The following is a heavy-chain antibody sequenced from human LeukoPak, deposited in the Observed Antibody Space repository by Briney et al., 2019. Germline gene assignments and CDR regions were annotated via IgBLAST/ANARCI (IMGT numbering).Heavy chain of an antibody. V-gene: IGHV4-59*08. CDR1: GGSISSYY. J-gene: IGHJ4*02. Sequence: SQTLSLTCTVSGGSISSYYWSWIRQPPGKGLEWIGYIYYTWSTNYNPSLKSRVTMSVDTSKNQFSLKLSSVTATDTAVYFCVGYKLNIFDYWGQGTLVTVSS. CDR2: IYYTWST. D-gene: IGHD5-24*01. CDR3: VGYKLNIFDY.